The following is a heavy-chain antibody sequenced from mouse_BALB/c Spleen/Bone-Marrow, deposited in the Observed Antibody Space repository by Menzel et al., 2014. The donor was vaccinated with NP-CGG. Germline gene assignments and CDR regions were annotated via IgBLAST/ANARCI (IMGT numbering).Heavy chain of an antibody. CDR1: GFTFSDYY. V-gene: IGHV5-12*02. D-gene: IGHD2-3*01. CDR2: ISNGGGST. Sequence: EVQRVESGGGLVQPGGSLKLSCATSGFTFSDYYMYWVRQTPEKRLEWVAYISNGGGSTYYPDTVKGRFTISRDNAKNTLCLQMSHLKSEDTATYYCARPLYDGYYVAYWGQGTLVTVSA. J-gene: IGHJ3*01. CDR3: ARPLYDGYYVAY.